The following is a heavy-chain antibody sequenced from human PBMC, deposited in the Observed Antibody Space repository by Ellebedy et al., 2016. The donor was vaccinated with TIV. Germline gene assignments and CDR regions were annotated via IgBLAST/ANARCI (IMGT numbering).Heavy chain of an antibody. CDR1: GFTFSSYG. J-gene: IGHJ6*02. V-gene: IGHV3-30*02. CDR2: IRYDGSNK. Sequence: GESLKISCAASGFTFSSYGMHWVRQDPGKGLEWVAFIRYDGSNKYYADSVKGRFTISRDNSKNTLYLQMNSLRAEDTAVYYCAKDLSSSQGMDVWGQGTTVTVSS. CDR3: AKDLSSSQGMDV. D-gene: IGHD6-6*01.